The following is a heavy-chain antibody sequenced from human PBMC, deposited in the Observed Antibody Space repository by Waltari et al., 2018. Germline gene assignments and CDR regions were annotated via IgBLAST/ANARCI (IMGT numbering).Heavy chain of an antibody. CDR3: ARDGGFDF. CDR1: GYIFIDHY. CDR2: MNPNSCGT. Sequence: QVQLVQSGTEVKKPGASVRVSCKASGYIFIDHYMHWVRPAPGQGLEWMGWMNPNSCGTNYAQKFQGRVTMTRDTSTSTAYMELTRMTSDDTAIYYCARDGGFDFWGQGSLVTVSS. D-gene: IGHD2-15*01. V-gene: IGHV1-2*02. J-gene: IGHJ4*02.